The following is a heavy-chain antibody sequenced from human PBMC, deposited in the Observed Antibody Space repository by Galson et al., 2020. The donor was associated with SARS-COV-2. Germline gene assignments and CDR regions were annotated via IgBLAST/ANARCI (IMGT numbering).Heavy chain of an antibody. CDR3: ARDRSYGSGSYYNVEWFDP. D-gene: IGHD3-10*01. CDR2: ISSSSSYI. Sequence: GGSLRLSCAASGFTFSSYSMNWVRQAPGKGLEWVSSISSSSSYIYYADSVKGRFTISRDNAKNSLYLQMTSLRAEDTAVYYCARDRSYGSGSYYNVEWFDPWGQGTLVTVSS. J-gene: IGHJ5*02. CDR1: GFTFSSYS. V-gene: IGHV3-21*01.